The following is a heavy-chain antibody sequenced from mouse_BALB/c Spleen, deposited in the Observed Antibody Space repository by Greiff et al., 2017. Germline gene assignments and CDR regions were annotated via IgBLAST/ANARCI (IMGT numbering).Heavy chain of an antibody. V-gene: IGHV1S126*01. CDR2: IDPSDSET. Sequence: QVQLQQSGPQLVRPGASVKISCKASGYSFTSYWMHWVKQRPGQGLEWIGMIDPSDSETRLNQKFKDKATLTVDKSSSTAYMQLSSPTSEDSAVYYCARRGFDYDYYAMDYWGQGTSVTVSS. CDR1: GYSFTSYW. D-gene: IGHD1-1*02. CDR3: ARRGFDYDYYAMDY. J-gene: IGHJ4*01.